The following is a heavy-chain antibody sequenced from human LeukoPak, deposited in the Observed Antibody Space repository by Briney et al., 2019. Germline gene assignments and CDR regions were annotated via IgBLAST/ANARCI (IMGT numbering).Heavy chain of an antibody. CDR3: AREGCSSTSCYYFQH. J-gene: IGHJ1*01. CDR1: GFTFSSYW. CDR2: INSDGSST. V-gene: IGHV3-74*01. Sequence: GGSLRLSCAASGFTFSSYWMHWVRQAPGKGLVWVSRINSDGSSTSYADSVKGRFTISRDNAKNMLYLQMNSLRAEDTAVYYCAREGCSSTSCYYFQHWGQGTLVTVSS. D-gene: IGHD2-2*01.